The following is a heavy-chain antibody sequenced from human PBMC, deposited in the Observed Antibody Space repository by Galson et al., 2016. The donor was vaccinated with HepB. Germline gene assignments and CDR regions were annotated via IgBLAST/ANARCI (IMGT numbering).Heavy chain of an antibody. J-gene: IGHJ6*02. D-gene: IGHD5-12*01. V-gene: IGHV3-21*04. CDR2: ISSGSRHI. CDR3: ARDRVDIVAAPSSIRNYYGMDV. Sequence: SLRLSCAASGFTFRAYTMNWVRQAPGKGLQWVSSISSGSRHISNADSLKGRFSISRDDAKNSVFLQMNSLTVNDTAKYFCARDRVDIVAAPSSIRNYYGMDVGGQGTTATVSS. CDR1: GFTFRAYT.